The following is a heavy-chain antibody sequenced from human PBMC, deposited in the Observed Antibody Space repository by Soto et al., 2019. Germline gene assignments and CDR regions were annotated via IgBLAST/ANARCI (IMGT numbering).Heavy chain of an antibody. V-gene: IGHV3-30-3*01. CDR2: ISYDGSNK. J-gene: IGHJ4*02. CDR3: ARAPRITQVADRMFY. Sequence: GGSLRLSCAASGFTFSSYAMHWVRQAPGKGLEWVAVISYDGSNKYYADSVKGRFTISRDNSKNTLYLQMNSLRAEDTAVYYCARAPRITQVADRMFYWGQGTLVTVS. D-gene: IGHD6-6*01. CDR1: GFTFSSYA.